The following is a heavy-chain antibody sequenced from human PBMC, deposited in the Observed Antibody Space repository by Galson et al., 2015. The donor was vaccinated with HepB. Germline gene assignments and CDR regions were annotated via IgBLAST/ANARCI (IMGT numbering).Heavy chain of an antibody. Sequence: SVKVSCKASGYTFTSYYMHWVRQAPGQGLEWMGIINPSGGSTSYAQKFQGRVTMTRDTSTSTVYMEPSSLRSEDTAVYYCARDSPYSSSSWDYYYYMDVWGKGTTVTVSS. D-gene: IGHD6-6*01. CDR1: GYTFTSYY. CDR3: ARDSPYSSSSWDYYYYMDV. V-gene: IGHV1-46*01. J-gene: IGHJ6*03. CDR2: INPSGGST.